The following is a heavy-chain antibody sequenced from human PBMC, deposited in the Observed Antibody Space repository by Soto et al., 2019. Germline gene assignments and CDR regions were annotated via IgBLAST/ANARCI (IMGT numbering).Heavy chain of an antibody. Sequence: GGSLRLSCAASGFTFTNYGMHWVRQAPGKGLEWVAVIWSDGSNKYYADSVKGRFTISKDNSQNTLYLQMNSLRPEDTAVYYCTRDPYSRSRYYFDSWGQGTLVTVSS. V-gene: IGHV3-33*01. CDR1: GFTFTNYG. CDR3: TRDPYSRSRYYFDS. D-gene: IGHD1-26*01. CDR2: IWSDGSNK. J-gene: IGHJ4*02.